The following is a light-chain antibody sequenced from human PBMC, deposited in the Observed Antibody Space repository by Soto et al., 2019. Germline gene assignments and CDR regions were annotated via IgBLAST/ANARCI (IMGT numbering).Light chain of an antibody. CDR3: SLHRGGDSHV. J-gene: IGLJ1*01. CDR1: SSDVGAYNY. V-gene: IGLV2-14*01. CDR2: GVT. Sequence: QSALTQPASVSGSPGQSITISCTGTSSDVGAYNYVSWYQQYPGKAPKLMIYGVTNRPSGVSNRFSGSKTGNTASLTISGLQAEDEADYYCSLHRGGDSHVFGTGTKVTVL.